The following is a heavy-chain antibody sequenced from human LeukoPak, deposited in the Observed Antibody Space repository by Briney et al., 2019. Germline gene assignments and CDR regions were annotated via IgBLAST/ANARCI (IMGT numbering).Heavy chain of an antibody. CDR3: ARAGQYRFDY. D-gene: IGHD2-2*01. CDR1: GFTFSSYW. CDR2: MNMDGSIT. Sequence: PGGSLRLSRAASGFTFSSYWMHWVRQAPGEGLVWVSRMNMDGSITTYVDSVKGRFTISRDNAKNTLYLQMNSLRAEDTGVYYCARAGQYRFDYWGQGTLVTVSS. J-gene: IGHJ4*02. V-gene: IGHV3-74*03.